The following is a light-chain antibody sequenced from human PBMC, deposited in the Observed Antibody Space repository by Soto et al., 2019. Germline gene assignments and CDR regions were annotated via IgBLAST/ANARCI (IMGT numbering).Light chain of an antibody. CDR3: SSYTSSSTLL. CDR2: EVS. J-gene: IGLJ2*01. V-gene: IGLV2-14*01. Sequence: QSALTQPASVSGSPGQSTTISCTGTSSDVGGYNYVSWYQQHPGKVPKLMICEVSNRPSGVSNRFSGSKSGNTASLTISGLQAEDEADYYCSSYTSSSTLLFGGGTKVTV. CDR1: SSDVGGYNY.